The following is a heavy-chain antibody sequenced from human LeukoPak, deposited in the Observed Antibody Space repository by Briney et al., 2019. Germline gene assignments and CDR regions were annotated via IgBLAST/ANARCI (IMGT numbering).Heavy chain of an antibody. CDR1: GFTFSSYG. Sequence: PGGSLRLSCAASGFTFSSYGMHWVRQAPGKGLEWVAVISYDGSNKYYADSVKGRFTISRDNSKNTLYLQMNSLRAEDTAVYYCARDQGSDTFDYWGQGTLVTVSS. CDR2: ISYDGSNK. J-gene: IGHJ4*02. CDR3: ARDQGSDTFDY. D-gene: IGHD3-10*01. V-gene: IGHV3-30*03.